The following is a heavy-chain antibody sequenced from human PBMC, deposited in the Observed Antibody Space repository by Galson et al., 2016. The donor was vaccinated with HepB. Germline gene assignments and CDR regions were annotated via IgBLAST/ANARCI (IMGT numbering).Heavy chain of an antibody. CDR1: GGSIADANVH. CDR3: ARDTSLGGIDS. CDR2: IFYTGTT. Sequence: TLSLTCSVSGGSIADANVHWTWIRQHPRKGLEWLGHIFYTGTTYHNPSLKSRVSISVDTANNEFSLRVTSVNVADSGIYFCARDTSLGGIDSWGQGTLVTVSS. J-gene: IGHJ5*01. V-gene: IGHV4-31*03. D-gene: IGHD3-16*01.